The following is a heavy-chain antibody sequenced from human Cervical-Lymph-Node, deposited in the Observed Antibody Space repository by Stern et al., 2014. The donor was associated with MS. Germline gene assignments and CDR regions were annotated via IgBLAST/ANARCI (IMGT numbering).Heavy chain of an antibody. J-gene: IGHJ4*02. Sequence: VQLVQSGGGLVKPGGSLRLSCAASGFTFSSYSMNWVRQAPGKGLDWVSSISSSSSYIYYADSVKGRFTISRDNAKNSLYLQMNSLRAEDTAVYYCARDSYSSGLHDYWGQGTLVTVSS. V-gene: IGHV3-21*01. CDR1: GFTFSSYS. CDR2: ISSSSSYI. D-gene: IGHD3-22*01. CDR3: ARDSYSSGLHDY.